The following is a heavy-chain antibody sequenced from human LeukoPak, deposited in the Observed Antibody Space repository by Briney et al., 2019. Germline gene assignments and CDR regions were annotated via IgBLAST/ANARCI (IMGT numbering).Heavy chain of an antibody. CDR1: GFTFSSYG. V-gene: IGHV3-30*03. CDR3: ARDRATLRALGTEGYSYGLDY. D-gene: IGHD5-18*01. CDR2: ISYDGSNK. Sequence: GGSLRLSCAASGFTFSSYGMHWVRQAPGKGLEWVAVISYDGSNKYYADSVKGRFTISRDNSKNTLYLQMNSLRAEDTAVYYCARDRATLRALGTEGYSYGLDYWGQGTLVTVSS. J-gene: IGHJ4*02.